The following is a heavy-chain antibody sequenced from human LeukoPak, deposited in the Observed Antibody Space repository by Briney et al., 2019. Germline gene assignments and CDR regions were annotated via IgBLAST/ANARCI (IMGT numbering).Heavy chain of an antibody. V-gene: IGHV3-23*01. CDR1: GFTFSSYA. J-gene: IGHJ4*02. CDR2: ISGSGGST. D-gene: IGHD3-10*01. CDR3: AKAGGGYYGSGRRYFDY. Sequence: GGSLRLSYAASGFTFSSYAMSWVRQAPGKGLEWVSAISGSGGSTYYADSVKGRFTISRDNSKNTLYLQMNSLRAEDTAVYYCAKAGGGYYGSGRRYFDYWGQGTLVTVSS.